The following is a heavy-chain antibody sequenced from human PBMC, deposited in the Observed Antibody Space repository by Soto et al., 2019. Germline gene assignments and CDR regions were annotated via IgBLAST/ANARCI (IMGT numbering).Heavy chain of an antibody. V-gene: IGHV3-33*01. Sequence: GGSLRLSCAGSGFAFGSYIMHWVHQAPGKGLEWLALIWYDGSNKYYGNSVKGRFTISRDNSKDTLFLQMNSLRAEDTAVYYCARGEFEYIWGTYPNLDNWGQGTLVTVSS. CDR3: ARGEFEYIWGTYPNLDN. D-gene: IGHD3-16*02. CDR1: GFAFGSYI. CDR2: IWYDGSNK. J-gene: IGHJ4*02.